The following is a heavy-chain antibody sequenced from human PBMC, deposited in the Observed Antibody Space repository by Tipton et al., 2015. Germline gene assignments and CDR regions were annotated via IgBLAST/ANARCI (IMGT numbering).Heavy chain of an antibody. CDR1: GGSISSSSYY. D-gene: IGHD6-25*01. CDR2: IYYSGST. Sequence: TLSLTCTVSGGSISSSSYYWGWIRQPPGKGLEWIGIIYYSGSTYYNASLKSRVTISVDTSNNQFSLKLSSVTAADTAVYYCAKISGARYFDLWGRGTLVTVSS. V-gene: IGHV4-39*07. J-gene: IGHJ2*01. CDR3: AKISGARYFDL.